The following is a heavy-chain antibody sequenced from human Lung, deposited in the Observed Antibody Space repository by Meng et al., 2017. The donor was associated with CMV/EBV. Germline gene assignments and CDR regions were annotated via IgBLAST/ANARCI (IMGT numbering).Heavy chain of an antibody. Sequence: GGSXRLXXAASGFTFSSYAMSWVRQAPGKGLEWVSAISGSGGSTYYADSVKGRFTISRDNSKNTLYLQMNSLRAEDTAVYYCAKGIKKGSGSYYPYGMDVWGQGTTVXVSS. CDR2: ISGSGGST. V-gene: IGHV3-23*01. CDR3: AKGIKKGSGSYYPYGMDV. CDR1: GFTFSSYA. J-gene: IGHJ6*02. D-gene: IGHD3-10*01.